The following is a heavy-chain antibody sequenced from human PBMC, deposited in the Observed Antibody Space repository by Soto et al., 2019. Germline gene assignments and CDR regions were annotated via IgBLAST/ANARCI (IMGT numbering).Heavy chain of an antibody. CDR2: ITGSGDYT. CDR1: GFTFSSYA. D-gene: IGHD4-17*01. CDR3: GKDPNGDYFGAFDF. J-gene: IGHJ3*01. Sequence: EVQMLESGGGLVQPGGSLRLSCAASGFTFSSYAWTWVRQAPGKGLEWFSSITGSGDYTRYTDSVKGRFTITRDNAKNTLFLQMKSLRADDTAIYYCGKDPNGDYFGAFDFWGQGTMVTVSS. V-gene: IGHV3-23*01.